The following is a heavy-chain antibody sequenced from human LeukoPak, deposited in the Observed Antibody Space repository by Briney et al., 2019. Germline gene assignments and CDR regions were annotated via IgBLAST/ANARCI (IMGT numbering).Heavy chain of an antibody. Sequence: PGGSLRLSCAASGFTFSSYEMNWVRQDPGKGLEWVSYISSSGSTIYYADSVKGRFTISRDNAKNSLYLQMNSLRAEDTAVYYCASLPITMIVGYWGQGTLVTVSS. CDR1: GFTFSSYE. D-gene: IGHD3-22*01. J-gene: IGHJ4*02. CDR3: ASLPITMIVGY. CDR2: ISSSGSTI. V-gene: IGHV3-48*03.